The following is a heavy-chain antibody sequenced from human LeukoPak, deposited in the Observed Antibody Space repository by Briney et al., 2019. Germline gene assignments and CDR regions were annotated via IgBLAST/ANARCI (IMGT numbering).Heavy chain of an antibody. CDR2: IGGSGGSI. CDR1: GFTFSSYA. CDR3: AKQAYSSSWYNWFDP. Sequence: PGGSLRLSCAASGFTFSSYAMTWVRQAPGKGLKWVSTIGGSGGSIYYADSVKGRFTISRDNSRNTLSLQMNSLRVEDTAVYYCAKQAYSSSWYNWFDPWGQGALVTVSS. D-gene: IGHD6-13*01. V-gene: IGHV3-23*01. J-gene: IGHJ5*02.